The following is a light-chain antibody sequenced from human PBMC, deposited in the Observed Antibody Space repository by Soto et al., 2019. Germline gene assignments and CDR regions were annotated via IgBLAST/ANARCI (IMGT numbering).Light chain of an antibody. J-gene: IGKJ3*01. CDR1: QSVSSSY. CDR2: GAS. CDR3: RQYGSSLFT. V-gene: IGKV3-20*01. Sequence: EIVLTQSPGTLSLSPGERATLSCRASQSVSSSYLAWYQQKPGQAPRLLIYGASSRATGIPDRFSGSGSGTGFTITISILEPEDFAVYYCRQYGSSLFTFGPGTKVDIK.